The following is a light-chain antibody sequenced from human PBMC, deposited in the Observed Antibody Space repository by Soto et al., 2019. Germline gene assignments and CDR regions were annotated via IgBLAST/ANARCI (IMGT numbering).Light chain of an antibody. Sequence: QSALTQPASVSGSPGQSITISCTGTNSDVGGYNYVSWYQQHPGKAPKLMMYEFNNRPSAVSNRFSGSRSGNTASLTISGLQAEDEADYYCSSYTSSTTYVFGTGTKV. CDR1: NSDVGGYNY. CDR2: EFN. V-gene: IGLV2-14*01. CDR3: SSYTSSTTYV. J-gene: IGLJ1*01.